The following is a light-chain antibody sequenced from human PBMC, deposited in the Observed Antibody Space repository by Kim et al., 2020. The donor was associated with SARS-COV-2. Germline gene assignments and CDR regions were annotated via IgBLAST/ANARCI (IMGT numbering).Light chain of an antibody. J-gene: IGKJ1*01. CDR3: QQYGSSPWT. V-gene: IGKV3-20*01. CDR1: QSVSSSN. CDR2: GAS. Sequence: SPGERATLSCRASQSVSSSNLAWYQQKPGQRPTLLIYGASNRATGIADRFSGSGSGTDSTLTISRLEPEDFVVYFCQQYGSSPWTFGQGTKVDIK.